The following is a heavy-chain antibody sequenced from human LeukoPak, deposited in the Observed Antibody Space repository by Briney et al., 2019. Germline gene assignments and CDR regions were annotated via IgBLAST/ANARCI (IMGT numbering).Heavy chain of an antibody. Sequence: ASVKVSCKASGYTFTGYYMHWVRQAPGQGLEWMGWINPNSGGTNYAQKFQGRVTMTRDTSISPAYMELSWLRSDDTAVYYCARARGIVVVGGPRDNWFDPWGQGTLVTVSS. CDR3: ARARGIVVVGGPRDNWFDP. V-gene: IGHV1-2*02. J-gene: IGHJ5*02. D-gene: IGHD2-2*01. CDR2: INPNSGGT. CDR1: GYTFTGYY.